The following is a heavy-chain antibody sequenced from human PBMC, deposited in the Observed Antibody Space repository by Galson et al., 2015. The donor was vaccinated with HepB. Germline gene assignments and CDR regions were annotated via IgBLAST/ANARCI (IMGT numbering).Heavy chain of an antibody. CDR1: GYTFTSYG. CDR3: ARGLYYGSGSYYYYYGMDV. J-gene: IGHJ6*02. V-gene: IGHV1-18*04. CDR2: ISAYNGNT. Sequence: SVKVSCKASGYTFTSYGISWVRQAPGQGLEWMGWISAYNGNTNYAQKLQGRVTMTTDTSTSTAYMELRSLRSDDTAVYYCARGLYYGSGSYYYYYGMDVWGQGTTVTVSS. D-gene: IGHD3-10*01.